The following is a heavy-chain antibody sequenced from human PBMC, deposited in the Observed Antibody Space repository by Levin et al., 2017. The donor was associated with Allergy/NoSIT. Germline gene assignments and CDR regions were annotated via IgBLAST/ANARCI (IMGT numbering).Heavy chain of an antibody. V-gene: IGHV3-21*01. D-gene: IGHD1-26*01. CDR3: ARGIVGATTGVEVDY. CDR1: GFTFSSYS. Sequence: GGSLRLSCAASGFTFSSYSMNWVRQAPGKGLEWVSSISSSSSYIYYADSVKGRFTISRDNAKNSLYLQMNSLRAEDTAVYYCARGIVGATTGVEVDYWGQGTLVTVSS. CDR2: ISSSSSYI. J-gene: IGHJ4*02.